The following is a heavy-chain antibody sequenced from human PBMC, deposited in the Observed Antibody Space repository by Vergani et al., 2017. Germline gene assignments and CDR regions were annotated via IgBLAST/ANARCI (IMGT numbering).Heavy chain of an antibody. CDR1: GGSISSSSYY. CDR2: IYYSGST. Sequence: QLQLQESGPGPVKPSETLSLTCTVPGGSISSSSYYWGWIRQPPGKGLEWIGSIYYSGSTYYNPSLKSRVTISVDTSKNQFSLKLSSVTAADTAVYYCARQERTYYYDSSGYSRDYWGQGTLVTVSS. J-gene: IGHJ4*02. CDR3: ARQERTYYYDSSGYSRDY. V-gene: IGHV4-39*01. D-gene: IGHD3-22*01.